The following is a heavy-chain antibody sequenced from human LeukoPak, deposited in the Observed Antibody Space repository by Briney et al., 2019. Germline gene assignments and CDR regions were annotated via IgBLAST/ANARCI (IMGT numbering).Heavy chain of an antibody. CDR1: GDSISTSSYY. CDR2: IYYSGST. J-gene: IGHJ6*03. CDR3: ARHKDYYYSYMDV. V-gene: IGHV4-39*01. Sequence: PSETLSLTCSVSGDSISTSSYYWGWIRQPPGKGLEWIGTIYYSGSTYYNPSLTSRVTTSVDTSKNQFSLKLSSVTAADTAVYYCARHKDYYYSYMDVWGKGTTVTISS.